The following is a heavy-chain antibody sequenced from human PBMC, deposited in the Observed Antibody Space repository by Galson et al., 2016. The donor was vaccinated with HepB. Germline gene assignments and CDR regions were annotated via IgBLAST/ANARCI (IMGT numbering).Heavy chain of an antibody. CDR1: GGSISSASHF. CDR2: IYYSGST. D-gene: IGHD1-7*01. CDR3: ARTNGPGNGNFDRLFDI. J-gene: IGHJ3*02. Sequence: ETLSLTCTVSGGSISSASHFWSWMRQPAGRGLEWIGSIYYSGSTSYNPSLESRVTISVDTSKNQFSLRLNSVTAADTAVYYCARTNGPGNGNFDRLFDIWGQGTMVTVSS. V-gene: IGHV4-39*01.